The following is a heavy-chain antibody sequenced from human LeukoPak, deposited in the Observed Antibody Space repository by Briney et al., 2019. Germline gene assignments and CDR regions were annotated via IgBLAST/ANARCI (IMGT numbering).Heavy chain of an antibody. CDR1: GYTFTGYY. CDR2: INPNSGGT. Sequence: ASVKVSCKASGYTFTGYYMHWVRQAPGRGLEWMGWINPNSGGTNYAQKFQGRVTMTRDTSISTAYMELSRLRSDDTAVYYCARDLSGYSSSWYQRDYWGQGTLVTVSS. J-gene: IGHJ4*02. V-gene: IGHV1-2*02. CDR3: ARDLSGYSSSWYQRDY. D-gene: IGHD6-13*01.